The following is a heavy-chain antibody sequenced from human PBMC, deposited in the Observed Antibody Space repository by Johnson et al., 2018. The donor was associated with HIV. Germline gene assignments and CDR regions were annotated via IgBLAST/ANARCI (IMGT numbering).Heavy chain of an antibody. CDR1: RFTFSNYA. D-gene: IGHD6-6*01. J-gene: IGHJ3*02. V-gene: IGHV3-23*04. CDR2: ISGSGGST. CDR3: ARGGIAARIDAFDI. Sequence: MQLVESGGGLVQPGGSLRLSCAASRFTFSNYAMGWVRQAPRKGLEWVSVISGSGGSTYYADSVKGRFTISRDNSKNTLYLQMNSLRAEDTAVYYCARGGIAARIDAFDIWGQGTMVTVSS.